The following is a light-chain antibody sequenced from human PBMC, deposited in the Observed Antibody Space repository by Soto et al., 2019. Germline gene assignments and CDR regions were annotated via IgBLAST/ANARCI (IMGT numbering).Light chain of an antibody. CDR3: QRYGSSPPHT. Sequence: EIVLTQSPGPLSLSPGAGATLSCRASQSVYNHYLAWYQQKPGQAPRLLISGASIMATGIPDRFSGSGSGTDFTLTISRLESEDFAVYYCQRYGSSPPHTFGQGTKLEIK. J-gene: IGKJ2*01. CDR2: GAS. CDR1: QSVYNHY. V-gene: IGKV3-20*01.